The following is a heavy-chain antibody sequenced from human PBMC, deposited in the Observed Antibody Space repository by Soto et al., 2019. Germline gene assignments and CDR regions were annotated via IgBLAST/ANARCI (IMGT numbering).Heavy chain of an antibody. V-gene: IGHV4-59*08. CDR3: ARHVNRGAIFDY. D-gene: IGHD3-3*01. J-gene: IGHJ4*02. Sequence: QVQLQESGPGLVKPSETLSLTCTVSGGSISSYYWSWIRQPPGKGLEWIGYINYSGSTTYNPSLRSRVXXXVXTSKNQLSLKRSSVTAADTAVYYCARHVNRGAIFDYWGQGTLVTVSS. CDR2: INYSGST. CDR1: GGSISSYY.